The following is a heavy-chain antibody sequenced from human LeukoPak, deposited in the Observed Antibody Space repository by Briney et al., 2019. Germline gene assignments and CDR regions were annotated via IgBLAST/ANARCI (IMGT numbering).Heavy chain of an antibody. Sequence: GGSLRLSCAASGFTFSSYSMNWVRQAPGKGLEWVSSISSSSSYIYYADSVKGRFTISRDNVKNSLYLQMNSLRAEDTAVYYCARDLADITVTVDYWGQGTLVTVSS. CDR1: GFTFSSYS. D-gene: IGHD4-17*01. CDR3: ARDLADITVTVDY. CDR2: ISSSSSYI. V-gene: IGHV3-21*01. J-gene: IGHJ4*02.